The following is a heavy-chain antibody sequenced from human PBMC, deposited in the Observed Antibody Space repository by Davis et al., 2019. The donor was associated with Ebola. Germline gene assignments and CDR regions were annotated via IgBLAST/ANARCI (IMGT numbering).Heavy chain of an antibody. D-gene: IGHD3-16*01. CDR1: GFTFSSYS. CDR2: ISSGNHYI. V-gene: IGHV3-21*01. J-gene: IGHJ4*02. Sequence: GESLKISCAASGFTFSSYSMNWVRQAPGKGLEWVSSISSGNHYIYYADSVRGRFTISRDAARNSLYLQMNSLRADDTAVYYCARDDNGSGRGSFDSWGQGTLVTV. CDR3: ARDDNGSGRGSFDS.